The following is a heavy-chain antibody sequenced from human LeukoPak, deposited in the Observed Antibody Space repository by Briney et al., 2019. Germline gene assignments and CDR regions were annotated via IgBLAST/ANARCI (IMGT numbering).Heavy chain of an antibody. CDR3: AREDDSWGPNNLDL. CDR2: MSYDGGNI. J-gene: IGHJ3*01. Sequence: GRSLRLSCAASGLTFSNYGMHWVRQAPGKGLEWVAGMSYDGGNIYHRDSVKGRFTISRDNSKNTLYLQMDSLRAEDTAVYYCAREDDSWGPNNLDLWGQGTMVTVSS. V-gene: IGHV3-30*03. D-gene: IGHD7-27*01. CDR1: GLTFSNYG.